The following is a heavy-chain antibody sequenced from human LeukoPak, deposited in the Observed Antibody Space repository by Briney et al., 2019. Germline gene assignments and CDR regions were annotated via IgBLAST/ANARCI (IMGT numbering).Heavy chain of an antibody. V-gene: IGHV4-59*11. J-gene: IGHJ4*02. CDR3: AREGAAAADGY. CDR1: GGSISSHY. CDR2: IYYSGST. D-gene: IGHD6-13*01. Sequence: RSSETLSLTCTGSGGSISSHYWSWIRQPPGKGLEWIGYIYYSGSTYYNPSLKSRVTISVDTSKNQFSLKLSSVTAADTAVYYCAREGAAAADGYWGQGTLVTVSS.